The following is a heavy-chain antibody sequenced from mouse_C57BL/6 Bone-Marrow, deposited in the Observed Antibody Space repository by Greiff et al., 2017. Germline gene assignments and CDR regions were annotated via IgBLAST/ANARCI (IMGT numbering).Heavy chain of an antibody. J-gene: IGHJ1*03. CDR3: ARPYYSNYWYFDV. CDR2: IYPGSGST. V-gene: IGHV1-55*01. Sequence: QVQLQQSGAELVKPGASVKMSCKASGYTFTSYWITWVKQRPGQGLEWIGDIYPGSGSTNYNEKFKSKATLTVDTSSSTTYMQLSSLTSEDSAVYYWARPYYSNYWYFDVWGTGTTVTVSA. D-gene: IGHD2-5*01. CDR1: GYTFTSYW.